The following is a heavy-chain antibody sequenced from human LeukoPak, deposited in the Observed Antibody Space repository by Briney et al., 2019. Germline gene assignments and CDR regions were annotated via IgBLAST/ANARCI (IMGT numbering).Heavy chain of an antibody. V-gene: IGHV2-70*04. Sequence: SGPALVKPTQSLTLTCTFSGFSLSTARMRVSWIRQPPGKALEWLARIDWDDDKFYKTSLKTRLTISKDTSKNQVILIMTNMDPVDTATYYCARTISVTDYFDYWGPGTLVTVPS. CDR1: GFSLSTARMR. CDR2: IDWDDDK. CDR3: ARTISVTDYFDY. D-gene: IGHD2-2*02. J-gene: IGHJ4*02.